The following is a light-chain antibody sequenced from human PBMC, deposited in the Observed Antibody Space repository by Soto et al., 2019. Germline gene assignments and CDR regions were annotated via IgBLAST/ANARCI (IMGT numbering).Light chain of an antibody. V-gene: IGKV3-20*01. CDR3: QQYGSPPLT. CDR2: DTS. CDR1: QSFSSY. J-gene: IGKJ4*01. Sequence: EIVLTQSPGTLSLSVGERVTPSCRASQSFSSYLAWYQQTPGQAPRLLVYDTSNRATGTPDRLSGSGSGADFTLTISRLEPADFSVYYCQQYGSPPLTFGGGTTVEIK.